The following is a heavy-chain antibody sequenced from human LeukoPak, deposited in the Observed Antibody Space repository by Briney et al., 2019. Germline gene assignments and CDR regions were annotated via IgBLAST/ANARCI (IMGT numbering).Heavy chain of an antibody. CDR3: AREWNWGGSGAFDI. CDR1: GDSVSSNSVA. J-gene: IGHJ3*02. Sequence: SQTLSLTCAICGDSVSSNSVAWNWIRQSPSRGLEWLGRTYYRSKWYNDYAVSVKSRITINPDTSKNQFSLQLNSVTPEDTAVYYCAREWNWGGSGAFDIWGQGTMVTVSS. V-gene: IGHV6-1*01. CDR2: TYYRSKWYN. D-gene: IGHD7-27*01.